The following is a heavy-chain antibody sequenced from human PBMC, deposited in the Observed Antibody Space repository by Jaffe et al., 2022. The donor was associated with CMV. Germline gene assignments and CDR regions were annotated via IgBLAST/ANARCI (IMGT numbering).Heavy chain of an antibody. CDR1: GFTFSSYW. CDR2: INSDGSST. CDR3: ARDQVVPATNYYYYYYMDV. D-gene: IGHD2-2*01. V-gene: IGHV3-74*01. J-gene: IGHJ6*03. Sequence: EVQLVESGGGLVQPGGSLRLSCAASGFTFSSYWMHWVRQAPGKGLVWVSRINSDGSSTSYADSVKGRFTISRDNAKNTLYLQMNSLRAEDTAVYYCARDQVVPATNYYYYYYMDVWGKGTTVTVSS.